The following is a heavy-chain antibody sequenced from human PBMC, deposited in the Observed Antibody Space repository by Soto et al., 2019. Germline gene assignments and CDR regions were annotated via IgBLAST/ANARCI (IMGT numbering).Heavy chain of an antibody. J-gene: IGHJ3*02. CDR1: GYTFTGYY. CDR2: INPNSGGT. V-gene: IGHV1-2*04. D-gene: IGHD3-22*01. Sequence: GASVKVSCKASGYTFTGYYMHWVRQAPGQGLEWMGWINPNSGGTNYAQKFQGWVTMTRDTSISTAYMELSRLRSDDTAVYYCARSALFAKGYYYDSSGYSDAFDIWG. CDR3: ARSALFAKGYYYDSSGYSDAFDI.